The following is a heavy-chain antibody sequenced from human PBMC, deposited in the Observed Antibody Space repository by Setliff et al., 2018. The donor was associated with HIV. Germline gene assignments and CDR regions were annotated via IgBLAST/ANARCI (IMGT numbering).Heavy chain of an antibody. CDR1: GFIFSRHW. J-gene: IGHJ6*03. D-gene: IGHD2-15*01. V-gene: IGHV3-74*01. Sequence: GSLRLSCAASGFIFSRHWIHWVRQAPGKGLVWVSRINGDESRRDYADSVKGRFTISRDNARDTVYLQMNSLRDEDTAVYYCARTLRILYYYYMDVWGKGTTVTVSS. CDR2: INGDESRR. CDR3: ARTLRILYYYYMDV.